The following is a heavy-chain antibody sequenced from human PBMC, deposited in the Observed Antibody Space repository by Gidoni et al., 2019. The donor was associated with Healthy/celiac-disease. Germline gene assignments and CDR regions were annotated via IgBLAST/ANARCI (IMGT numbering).Heavy chain of an antibody. J-gene: IGHJ5*02. CDR2: INPNSGGT. CDR3: ARESRNYYDSSGYNPWFDP. D-gene: IGHD3-22*01. Sequence: QVQLVQSGAEVKKPGASVKVAGKASGYTVTGYERHWVRQAPGQGLEWMGWINPNSGGTNYAQKFQGRVTLTRDTSISTAYMELSRLRSDDTAVYYCARESRNYYDSSGYNPWFDPWGQGTLVTVSS. CDR1: GYTVTGYE. V-gene: IGHV1-2*02.